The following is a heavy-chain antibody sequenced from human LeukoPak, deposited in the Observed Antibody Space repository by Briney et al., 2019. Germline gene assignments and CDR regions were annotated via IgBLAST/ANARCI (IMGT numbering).Heavy chain of an antibody. CDR2: MNPNSGDT. V-gene: IGHV1-8*03. J-gene: IGHJ3*01. D-gene: IGHD1-26*01. Sequence: ASVKVSCKASGYTFTSYDINWVRQATGQGLEGMGWMNPNSGDTGYSQTFQDRVTFTRNPSIGAAYMELSSLTLEDTAVYYCAREALGRSGAFDLWGQGTIVTVSS. CDR1: GYTFTSYD. CDR3: AREALGRSGAFDL.